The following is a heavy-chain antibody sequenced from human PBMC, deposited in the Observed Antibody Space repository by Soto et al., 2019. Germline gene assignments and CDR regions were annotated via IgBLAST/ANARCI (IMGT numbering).Heavy chain of an antibody. J-gene: IGHJ4*02. V-gene: IGHV5-10-1*03. Sequence: EVQLVQSGPEVRKPGESLRISCEGSGYTFTSYWITWVRQMPGKGLEWMGRIDPSDSYTEYSPSFQGHITISTDKSKTTAYLQWSSLKASDTATYYCARFLWFGEFYYWGQGTHVTVSS. CDR3: ARFLWFGEFYY. D-gene: IGHD3-10*01. CDR2: IDPSDSYT. CDR1: GYTFTSYW.